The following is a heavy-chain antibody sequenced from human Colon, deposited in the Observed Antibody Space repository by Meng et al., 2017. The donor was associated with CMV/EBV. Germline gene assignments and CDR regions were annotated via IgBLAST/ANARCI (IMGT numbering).Heavy chain of an antibody. CDR2: ISGSGGGYST. V-gene: IGHV3-23*01. J-gene: IGHJ4*02. CDR1: GFTFSTYA. Sequence: GVLKISCAASGFTFSTYAMSWVRQAPGKGLEWVSGISGSGGGYSTYYADSVKGRFTISRDNSKNTLFLQMNSLRADDTAVYYCGKPFCSGGSCGWGPGTLVTVSS. D-gene: IGHD2-15*01. CDR3: GKPFCSGGSCG.